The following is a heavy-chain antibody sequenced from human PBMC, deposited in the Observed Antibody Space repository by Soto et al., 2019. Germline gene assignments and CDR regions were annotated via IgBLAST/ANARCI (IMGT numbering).Heavy chain of an antibody. D-gene: IGHD2-21*02. CDR1: GYSFTSYW. Sequence: GESLKISCKGSGYSFTSYWIGWVCQMPGKGLEWMGIIYPGDSDTRYSPSFQGQVTISADKSISTAYLQWSSLKASDTAMYYCARHLCGGDCYSSWYFDLWGRGTLVTVSS. J-gene: IGHJ2*01. CDR2: IYPGDSDT. CDR3: ARHLCGGDCYSSWYFDL. V-gene: IGHV5-51*01.